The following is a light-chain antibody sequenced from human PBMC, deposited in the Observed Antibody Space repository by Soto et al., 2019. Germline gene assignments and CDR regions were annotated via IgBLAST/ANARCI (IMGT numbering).Light chain of an antibody. V-gene: IGKV3D-15*01. CDR3: QQYHSWPART. J-gene: IGKJ1*01. Sequence: EIVMTQSSTILSVSPGERATLSCRASPSVSSNLAWYQQKPGQAPRLLIYGVYTRAPGIPARFSGSGSRTEFTLPISSLQSEDFAVDYCQQYHSWPARTFGQGTEVEIK. CDR1: PSVSSN. CDR2: GVY.